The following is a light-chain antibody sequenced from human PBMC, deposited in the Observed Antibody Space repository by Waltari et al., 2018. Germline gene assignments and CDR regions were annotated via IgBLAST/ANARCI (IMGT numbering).Light chain of an antibody. CDR2: QGS. CDR3: CSYAGSRTFVV. CDR1: SSAVGSYNL. V-gene: IGLV2-23*03. J-gene: IGLJ3*02. Sequence: QSALPQPASVSGSPGQSTTISCPGTSSAVGSYNLVSWYQQPPGKAPKLMICQGSKRPSGVSNRVSGSKSGNAASLTISGLQAEDEADYYCCSYAGSRTFVVFGGGTKLTVL.